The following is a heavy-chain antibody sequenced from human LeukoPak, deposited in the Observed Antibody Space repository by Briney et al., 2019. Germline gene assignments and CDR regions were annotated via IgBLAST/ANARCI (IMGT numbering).Heavy chain of an antibody. V-gene: IGHV3-11*04. Sequence: KPGGSLRLSCAASGFTVSSNYMSWVRQAPEKGLEWLSYISHSGSTIYYADSVKGRFTISRDSAKNSLYLQMNSLRAEDTALYYCATYGSGSGTFFDSWGQGTLVTVSS. J-gene: IGHJ4*01. CDR1: GFTVSSNY. D-gene: IGHD3-10*01. CDR3: ATYGSGSGTFFDS. CDR2: ISHSGSTI.